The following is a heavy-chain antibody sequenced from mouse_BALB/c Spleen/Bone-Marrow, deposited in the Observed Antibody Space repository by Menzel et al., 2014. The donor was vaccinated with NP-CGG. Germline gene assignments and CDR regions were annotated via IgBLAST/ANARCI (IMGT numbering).Heavy chain of an antibody. CDR3: ARPRQLGLPYYFDY. V-gene: IGHV1-14*01. D-gene: IGHD3-2*01. CDR2: INPYNDGT. J-gene: IGHJ2*01. CDR1: GYTFTSYV. Sequence: VQLQQCGPELVKPGASVKMSCKASGYTFTSYVMHWVKQKPGQGLEWIGYINPYNDGTKYNEKFKGKATLTSDKSSSTAYMELSSLTSEDSAVYYCARPRQLGLPYYFDYWGQGTTLAVSS.